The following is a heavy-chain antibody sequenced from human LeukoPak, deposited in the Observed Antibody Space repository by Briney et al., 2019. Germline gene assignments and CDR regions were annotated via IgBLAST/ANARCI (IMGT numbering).Heavy chain of an antibody. CDR1: GFTFDDYA. J-gene: IGHJ4*02. D-gene: IGHD3-10*01. Sequence: GGSLRLSCAASGFTFDDYAMHWVRQAPGKGLEWVSGISWNSGSIGYADSVKGRFTISRDNAKNSLYLQMNSLRAEDTALYYCAKDPSYYYGSGSYLFEQWGQGTLDTVSS. V-gene: IGHV3-9*01. CDR3: AKDPSYYYGSGSYLFEQ. CDR2: ISWNSGSI.